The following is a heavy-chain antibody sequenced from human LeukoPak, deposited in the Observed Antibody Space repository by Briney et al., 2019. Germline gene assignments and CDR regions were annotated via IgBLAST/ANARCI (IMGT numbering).Heavy chain of an antibody. CDR2: INHSGST. V-gene: IGHV4-34*01. D-gene: IGHD3-22*01. Sequence: SETLSLTCAVYGGSFSGYYWSWVRQPPGKGLEWIGEINHSGSTNYNPSLKSRVTISVDTSKNQFSLKLSSVTAADTAVYYCARGRNTYYYDSSGYEPWGQGTMVTVSS. J-gene: IGHJ3*01. CDR1: GGSFSGYY. CDR3: ARGRNTYYYDSSGYEP.